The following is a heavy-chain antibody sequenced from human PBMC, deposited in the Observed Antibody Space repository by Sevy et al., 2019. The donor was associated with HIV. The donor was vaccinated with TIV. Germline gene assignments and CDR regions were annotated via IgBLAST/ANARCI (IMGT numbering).Heavy chain of an antibody. V-gene: IGHV3-48*02. D-gene: IGHD3-3*01. CDR1: GFTFSSYS. CDR3: AGDLGVGWLQSSYGMDV. J-gene: IGHJ6*02. Sequence: GGSLRLSCAASGFTFSSYSMNWVRQAPGKGLEWVSYISSSSSTIYYADSVKGRFTISRDNAKNSLYLQMNSLGDEDTAEYYCAGDLGVGWLQSSYGMDVWGQGTTVTVSS. CDR2: ISSSSSTI.